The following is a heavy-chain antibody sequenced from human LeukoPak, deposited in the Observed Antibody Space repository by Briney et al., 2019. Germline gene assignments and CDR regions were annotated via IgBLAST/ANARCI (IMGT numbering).Heavy chain of an antibody. CDR1: GFTFSSYG. J-gene: IGHJ4*02. CDR3: ARDSESGWSDY. V-gene: IGHV3-30*02. D-gene: IGHD6-19*01. Sequence: GGSLRLSCAASGFTFSSYGMHWVHQAPGKGLEWVAFIRYDGSNKYYADSVKGRFTISRDNSKNTLYLQMNSLRAEDTGVYYCARDSESGWSDYWGQGTLVTVSS. CDR2: IRYDGSNK.